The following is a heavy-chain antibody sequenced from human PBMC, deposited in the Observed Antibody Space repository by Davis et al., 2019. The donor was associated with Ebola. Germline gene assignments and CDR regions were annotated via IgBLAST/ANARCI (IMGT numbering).Heavy chain of an antibody. J-gene: IGHJ4*02. D-gene: IGHD3-16*01. CDR1: GFTVSSNY. V-gene: IGHV3-23*01. CDR3: ATRQGLNWGSLEY. CDR2: ISGGGDKT. Sequence: GESLKISCAASGFTVSSNYMNWVRQAPGKGLEWVSGISGGGDKTYYADSVRGRLTISRDNSENTVYLQVNSLRAEDTAIYYCATRQGLNWGSLEYWGQGTLVTVSS.